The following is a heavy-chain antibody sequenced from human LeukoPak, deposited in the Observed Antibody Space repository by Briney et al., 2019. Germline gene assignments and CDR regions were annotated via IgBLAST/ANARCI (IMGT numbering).Heavy chain of an antibody. D-gene: IGHD6-13*01. CDR3: ARLRSIGASGHDASDF. Sequence: ASVKVSCKTSGYTFISFGISWVRQAPGQGLEWMGWISTFNGITRSAQRVQGRVTMTTDTSTSTAYMELRSLTSDDTAVYYCARLRSIGASGHDASDFWGQGTMVTVSS. V-gene: IGHV1-18*01. J-gene: IGHJ3*01. CDR2: ISTFNGIT. CDR1: GYTFISFG.